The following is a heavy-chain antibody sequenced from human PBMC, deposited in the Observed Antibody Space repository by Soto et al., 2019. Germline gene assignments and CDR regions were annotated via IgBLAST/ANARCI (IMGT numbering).Heavy chain of an antibody. V-gene: IGHV1-3*01. J-gene: IGHJ6*02. CDR1: GSTFSTYG. Sequence: ASVKVSCKASGSTFSTYGMHWVRQAPGQSLEWMGWLNGGTGQTRYSQRFQDRVIITRDTSASTGYMELRSLRSEDTAVYYCARGKGMEENYFYYGMDIWGQGTTVTVSS. CDR3: ARGKGMEENYFYYGMDI. CDR2: LNGGTGQT. D-gene: IGHD3-10*01.